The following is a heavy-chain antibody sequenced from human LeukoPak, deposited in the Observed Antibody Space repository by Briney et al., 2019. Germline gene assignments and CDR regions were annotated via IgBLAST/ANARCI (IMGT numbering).Heavy chain of an antibody. Sequence: PSETLSLTCTVSGGSISSYYWSWIRQPAGMGLEWIGRIYTSGSTNYNPSLKSRVTMSVDRSKNQFSLKLSSVTAADTAVYYCARGETWYYDFWSGYPSPIDYWGQGTLVTVSS. CDR1: GGSISSYY. CDR2: IYTSGST. CDR3: ARGETWYYDFWSGYPSPIDY. V-gene: IGHV4-4*07. D-gene: IGHD3-3*01. J-gene: IGHJ4*02.